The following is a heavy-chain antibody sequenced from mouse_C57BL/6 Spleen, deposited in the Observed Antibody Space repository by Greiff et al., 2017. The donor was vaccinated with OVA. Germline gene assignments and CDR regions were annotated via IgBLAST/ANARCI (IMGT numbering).Heavy chain of an antibody. CDR3: ARQSNPRAMDY. CDR2: ISSGGSYT. D-gene: IGHD2-5*01. V-gene: IGHV5-6*01. Sequence: EVNVVESGGDLVKPGGSLKLSCAASGFTFSSYGMSWVRQTPDKRLEWVATISSGGSYTYYPDSVKGRFTISRDNAKNTLYLQMSSLKSEDTAMYYCARQSNPRAMDYWGQGTSVTVSS. CDR1: GFTFSSYG. J-gene: IGHJ4*01.